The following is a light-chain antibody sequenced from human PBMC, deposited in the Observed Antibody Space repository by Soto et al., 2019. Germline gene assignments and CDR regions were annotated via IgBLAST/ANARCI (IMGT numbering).Light chain of an antibody. Sequence: QSALTQPVSVSGSPGQSITISCTGTSSDVGNYNLVSWYQQHPDKAPKLMIYEDNKRPSGVSNRFSGSKSGNTASLTISGLQAEDEADYYCCSYAGSSTYAFGTGTKLTVL. CDR3: CSYAGSSTYA. CDR1: SSDVGNYNL. CDR2: EDN. J-gene: IGLJ1*01. V-gene: IGLV2-23*01.